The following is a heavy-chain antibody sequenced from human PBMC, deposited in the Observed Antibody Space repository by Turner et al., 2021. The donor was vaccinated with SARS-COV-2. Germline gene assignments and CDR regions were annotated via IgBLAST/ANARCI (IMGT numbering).Heavy chain of an antibody. CDR2: ISYDGSNK. J-gene: IGHJ6*02. Sequence: QVQLVESGGGVVQPGRSLSLSCAASGFTFSSHGMHWVRQAPGKGLEWVAVISYDGSNKYYADSVKGRFTISRDNSKNTLYLQMNSLRAEDTAVYYCAAATPQTYYYYYGMDVWGQGTTVTVSS. V-gene: IGHV3-30*03. D-gene: IGHD1-1*01. CDR3: AAATPQTYYYYYGMDV. CDR1: GFTFSSHG.